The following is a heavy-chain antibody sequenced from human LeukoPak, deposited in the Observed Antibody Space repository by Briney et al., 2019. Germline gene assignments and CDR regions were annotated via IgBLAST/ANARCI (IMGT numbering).Heavy chain of an antibody. Sequence: GGSLRLSCAASGFTFSNYAMSWVRQAPGKGLEWVSSISDSGGSTYYADSVKGRFTISRDNSKNTLYLQMNSLRAEDTAVYYCAKDAQKNYYDSSGSDYWGQGTLVTVSS. J-gene: IGHJ4*02. CDR1: GFTFSNYA. V-gene: IGHV3-23*01. D-gene: IGHD3-22*01. CDR2: ISDSGGST. CDR3: AKDAQKNYYDSSGSDY.